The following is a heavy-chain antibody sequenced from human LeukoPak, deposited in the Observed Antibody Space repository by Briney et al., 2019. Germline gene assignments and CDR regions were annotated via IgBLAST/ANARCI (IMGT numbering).Heavy chain of an antibody. CDR1: GYTFTSYG. J-gene: IGHJ5*02. CDR2: ISVYNGNT. V-gene: IGHV1-18*01. Sequence: GASVKVSCKASGYTFTSYGISWVRQAPGQGLEWMGWISVYNGNTNYAQKLQGRVTMTTDTSTSTAYMELRSLRSDDTAVYYCARDSPSIAAAVRFDPWGQGTLVTVSS. D-gene: IGHD6-13*01. CDR3: ARDSPSIAAAVRFDP.